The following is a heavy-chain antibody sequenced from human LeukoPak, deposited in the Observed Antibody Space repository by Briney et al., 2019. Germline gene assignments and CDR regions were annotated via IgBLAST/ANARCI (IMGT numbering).Heavy chain of an antibody. Sequence: ASVKVSCKVSGYTLNELSMHWVRQAPGKGLEWMGGFDPEDGETIYAQKFQGRVTMTEDTSTDTAYMELSSLRSEDTAVYYCATVVGAKSDAFDIWGQGAMVTVSS. CDR3: ATVVGAKSDAFDI. CDR2: FDPEDGET. CDR1: GYTLNELS. D-gene: IGHD1-26*01. V-gene: IGHV1-24*01. J-gene: IGHJ3*02.